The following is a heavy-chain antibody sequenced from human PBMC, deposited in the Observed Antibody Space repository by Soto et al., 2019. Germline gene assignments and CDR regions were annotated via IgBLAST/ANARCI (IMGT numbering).Heavy chain of an antibody. D-gene: IGHD6-19*01. CDR3: ASVPGSPGYHGLDV. CDR1: GLTFNKYW. V-gene: IGHV3-7*03. CDR2: IKHDGSEK. Sequence: GGSLILSCAASGLTFNKYWMTWVRQAPGKGLEWVATIKHDGSEKSNLDSVEGRFTISRDNARNSLSLQMNSLRVEDTAVYFCASVPGSPGYHGLDVWGQGTTVTVSS. J-gene: IGHJ6*02.